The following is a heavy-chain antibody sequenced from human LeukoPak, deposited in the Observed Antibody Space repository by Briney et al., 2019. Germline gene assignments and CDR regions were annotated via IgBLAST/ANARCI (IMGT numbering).Heavy chain of an antibody. CDR2: ISSNGGNV. D-gene: IGHD4-17*01. CDR3: ARWVDGDHFNDAFDI. Sequence: PGGSLRLSCAASGFTFDDYAMHWVRQAPGKGLEWVSGISSNGGNVDYADSVKGRFTISRDNAKNSLYLQMNSLGAEDTAVYYCARWVDGDHFNDAFDIWGQGTMVTVSS. CDR1: GFTFDDYA. J-gene: IGHJ3*02. V-gene: IGHV3-9*01.